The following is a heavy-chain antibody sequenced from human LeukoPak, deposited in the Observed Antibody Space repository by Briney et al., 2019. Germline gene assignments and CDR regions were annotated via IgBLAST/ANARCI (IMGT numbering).Heavy chain of an antibody. Sequence: GRSLRLSCAASGFTFSSYAMSWVRQAPGKGLEWVSAISGSGGSTYYADSVKGRFTISRDNSKNTLYLQMNSLRAEDTAVYYCAKQTYYDFWSSYPDYWGQGTLVTVSS. V-gene: IGHV3-23*01. CDR1: GFTFSSYA. CDR2: ISGSGGST. J-gene: IGHJ4*02. D-gene: IGHD3-3*01. CDR3: AKQTYYDFWSSYPDY.